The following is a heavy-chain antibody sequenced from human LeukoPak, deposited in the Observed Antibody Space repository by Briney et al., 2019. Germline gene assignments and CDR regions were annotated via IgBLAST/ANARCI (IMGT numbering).Heavy chain of an antibody. CDR2: IIPILGIA. J-gene: IGHJ4*02. CDR3: ARDKASFDY. CDR1: GGTFSSYA. V-gene: IGHV1-69*04. Sequence: SVKVSCKASGGTFSSYAISWVRQAPGQGLEWMGRIIPILGIANYAQKFQGRVTITADKSTSTAYMELSSLRSEDTAVYYRARDKASFDYWGQGTLVTVSS.